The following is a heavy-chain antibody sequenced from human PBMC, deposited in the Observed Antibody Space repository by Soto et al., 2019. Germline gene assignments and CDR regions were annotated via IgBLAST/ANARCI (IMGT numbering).Heavy chain of an antibody. J-gene: IGHJ5*02. CDR3: AVRRDFVTRLDP. D-gene: IGHD1-1*01. CDR1: GHNFGNYW. Sequence: PGESLKISCKASGHNFGNYWIGWVRQISGKGLEWMGITYPDKSQTLYSPSFQGQVTISVDKSVSTVYLQWSSLKASDTATYYCAVRRDFVTRLDPWGQGTLVTVSS. V-gene: IGHV5-51*01. CDR2: TYPDKSQT.